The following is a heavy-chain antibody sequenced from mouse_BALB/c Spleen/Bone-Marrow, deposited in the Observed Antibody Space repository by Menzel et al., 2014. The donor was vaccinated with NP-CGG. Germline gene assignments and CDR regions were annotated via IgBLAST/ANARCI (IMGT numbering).Heavy chain of an antibody. CDR3: AKYDYGFTF. D-gene: IGHD1-1*01. V-gene: IGHV1S126*01. CDR2: ISPSNIHT. CDR1: GYTFTNYW. Sequence: VHLVESGADLVRPGASVKLSCKTSGYTFTNYWINWLKQRPGQGLEWIGNISPSNIHTNYNQKFKDKATLTVDKSSSIAYMQLSSPTSEDSAVYYCAKYDYGFTFWGQGTLVTVSA. J-gene: IGHJ3*01.